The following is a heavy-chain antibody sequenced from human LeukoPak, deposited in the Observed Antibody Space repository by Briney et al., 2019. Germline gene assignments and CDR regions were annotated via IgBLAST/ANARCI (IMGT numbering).Heavy chain of an antibody. D-gene: IGHD4-17*01. CDR3: AKAYGDFGEPFDY. CDR2: ISGSGGST. V-gene: IGHV3-23*01. Sequence: HPGASLRLSCAASGFTFSSYAMSWVRQAPGKGLEWVSAISGSGGSTYYSDSVKVRFTISTDNSKNTLYLQMNSLRAEDTAVYYCAKAYGDFGEPFDYWGQGTLVTVSS. CDR1: GFTFSSYA. J-gene: IGHJ4*02.